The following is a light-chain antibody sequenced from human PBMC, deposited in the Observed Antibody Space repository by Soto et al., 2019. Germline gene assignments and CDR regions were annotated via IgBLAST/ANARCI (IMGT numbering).Light chain of an antibody. CDR3: ATWDDSLNGYV. CDR1: TSNIGSNT. CDR2: SNV. Sequence: QSVLTQPPSASGTPGQRVTISCSGDTSNIGSNTVNWYQQVPGEAPKLLIHSNVQRPSGVPDRFSASKSGTSASLAISGLRSEDEADYYCATWDDSLNGYVFGPATKLTVL. J-gene: IGLJ1*01. V-gene: IGLV1-44*01.